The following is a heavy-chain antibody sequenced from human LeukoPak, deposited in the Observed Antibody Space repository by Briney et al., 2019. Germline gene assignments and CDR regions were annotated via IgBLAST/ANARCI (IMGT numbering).Heavy chain of an antibody. Sequence: ESGPTLVKPTQTLTLTCTFSGFSLSTSGVGVGWIRQPPGKALEWLALIYWNDDKRYSPSLKSRLAITKDTSKNQVVLTMTNMDPVDTATYYCAHPTGESYYFDYWGQGTLVTVSS. J-gene: IGHJ4*02. D-gene: IGHD1-14*01. CDR3: AHPTGESYYFDY. CDR1: GFSLSTSGVG. CDR2: IYWNDDK. V-gene: IGHV2-5*01.